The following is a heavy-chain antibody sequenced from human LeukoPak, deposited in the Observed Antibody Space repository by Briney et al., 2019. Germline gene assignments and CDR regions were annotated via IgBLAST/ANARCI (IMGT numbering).Heavy chain of an antibody. CDR2: ISYDGSNK. Sequence: PGTSLRLSCATSGFSFSSYGMNWVRQAPGKGLEWVAVISYDGSNKYYADSVKGRFTISRDNSKNTLYLQMNSLRAEDTAVYYCAKEDNGDSFDYWGQGTLVTVSS. V-gene: IGHV3-30*18. D-gene: IGHD2-8*01. J-gene: IGHJ4*02. CDR3: AKEDNGDSFDY. CDR1: GFSFSSYG.